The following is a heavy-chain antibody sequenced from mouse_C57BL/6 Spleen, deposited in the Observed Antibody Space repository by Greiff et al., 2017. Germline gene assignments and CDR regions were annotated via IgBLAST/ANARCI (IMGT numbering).Heavy chain of an antibody. CDR1: GFTFSDYY. CDR3: AREEYYGYYAMDY. J-gene: IGHJ4*01. CDR2: INYDGSST. D-gene: IGHD1-1*01. V-gene: IGHV5-16*01. Sequence: EVKLMESEGGLVQPGSSMKLSCTASGFTFSDYYMAWVRQVPEKGLEWVANINYDGSSTYYLDSLKSRFIISRDNAKNILYLQMSSLKSEDTATYYCAREEYYGYYAMDYWGQGTSVTVSS.